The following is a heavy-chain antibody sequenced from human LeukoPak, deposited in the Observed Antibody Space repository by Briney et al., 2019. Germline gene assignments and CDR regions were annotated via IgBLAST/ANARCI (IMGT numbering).Heavy chain of an antibody. Sequence: SETLSLTCTVSGGSISSSSSYWGWIRQPPGKGLEWIGGIYYSGSTYYNPPLKSRVTILVDTPKNQFSLKLSSVTAADTAVYYCASSPSRGFAPWGQGTLVTVSS. CDR2: IYYSGST. CDR3: ASSPSRGFAP. CDR1: GGSISSSSSY. V-gene: IGHV4-39*01. J-gene: IGHJ5*02.